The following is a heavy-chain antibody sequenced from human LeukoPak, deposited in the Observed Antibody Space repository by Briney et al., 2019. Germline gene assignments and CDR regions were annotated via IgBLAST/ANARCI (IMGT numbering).Heavy chain of an antibody. CDR1: GFTFSSYT. Sequence: GGSLRLSCAASGFTFSSYTMHWVRQAPGKGLEYVSAISSNGGSTYYANSVKGRFTISRDNSKNTLYLQMGSLRAEDMAVYYCARTTVVTLIDYWGQGTLVTVSS. D-gene: IGHD4-23*01. CDR3: ARTTVVTLIDY. CDR2: ISSNGGST. V-gene: IGHV3-64*01. J-gene: IGHJ4*02.